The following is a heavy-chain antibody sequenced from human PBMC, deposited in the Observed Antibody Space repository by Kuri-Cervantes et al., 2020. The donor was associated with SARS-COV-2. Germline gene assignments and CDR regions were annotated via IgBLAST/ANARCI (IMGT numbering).Heavy chain of an antibody. CDR2: IQDDGSNK. D-gene: IGHD1-26*01. CDR3: ARGSGSYFVYFQH. CDR1: GFIFSDAG. Sequence: GGSLRLSCAASGFIFSDAGMHWVRQAPGKGLEWVAFIQDDGSNKYYADSVKGRFTISRDNSKNTLYLQMNSLRAEDTAVYYCARGSGSYFVYFQHWGQGTLVTVSS. J-gene: IGHJ1*01. V-gene: IGHV3-30*02.